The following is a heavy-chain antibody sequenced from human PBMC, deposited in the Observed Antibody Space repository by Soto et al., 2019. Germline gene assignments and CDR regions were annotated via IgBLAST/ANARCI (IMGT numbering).Heavy chain of an antibody. CDR3: AKLLTGRDYDYYYYGMDV. J-gene: IGHJ6*02. Sequence: GGSLRLSCAASGFTFSSYGMHWVRQAPGKGLEWVAVISYDGSNKYYADYVKGRFTISRDNSKNKLYLQMNSLRAEDTAVYDCAKLLTGRDYDYYYYGMDVWGQGTTVTVSS. D-gene: IGHD4-17*01. CDR2: ISYDGSNK. CDR1: GFTFSSYG. V-gene: IGHV3-30*18.